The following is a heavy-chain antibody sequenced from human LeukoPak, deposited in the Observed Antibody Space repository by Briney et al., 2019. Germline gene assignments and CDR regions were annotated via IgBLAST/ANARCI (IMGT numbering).Heavy chain of an antibody. J-gene: IGHJ5*02. V-gene: IGHV1-8*01. D-gene: IGHD6-6*01. CDR1: GYTFTSYD. CDR3: ARGFKGRQLRYFNWFDP. Sequence: ASVKVSCKASGYTFTSYDINWVRQAIGQGLEWMGWMNPNSGNTGYAQKFQGRVTMTRNTSISTAYMELSSLRSEDTAVYYCARGFKGRQLRYFNWFDPWGQGTLVTVSS. CDR2: MNPNSGNT.